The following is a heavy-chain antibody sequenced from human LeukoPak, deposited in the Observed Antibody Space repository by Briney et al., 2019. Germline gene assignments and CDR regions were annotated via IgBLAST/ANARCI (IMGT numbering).Heavy chain of an antibody. CDR2: IYYSGST. CDR1: GGSIKSDY. CDR3: ARGAPYYYDSSGYLFDY. V-gene: IGHV4-59*01. J-gene: IGHJ4*02. D-gene: IGHD3-22*01. Sequence: LSETLSLTCTVSGGSIKSDYWSWIRQPPGEGLEWIGCIYYSGSTNYNPSLKSRVTISVGTSKNQFSLKLSSVTAADTAVYYCARGAPYYYDSSGYLFDYWGQGTLVTVSS.